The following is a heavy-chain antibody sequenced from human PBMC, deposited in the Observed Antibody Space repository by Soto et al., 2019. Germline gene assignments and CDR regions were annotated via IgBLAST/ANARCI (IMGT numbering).Heavy chain of an antibody. V-gene: IGHV1-3*01. CDR1: GYTFTSYS. Sequence: ASVKVPCKASGYTFTSYSMHWVRQAPGQRLEWMGWINPGNGNTKYSQKFQGRVTITRDTSASTAYMELSSLRSEDTAVYYCARGAYHLLTLRFDPWGHGTLVTVSS. J-gene: IGHJ5*02. CDR3: ARGAYHLLTLRFDP. D-gene: IGHD2-2*01. CDR2: INPGNGNT.